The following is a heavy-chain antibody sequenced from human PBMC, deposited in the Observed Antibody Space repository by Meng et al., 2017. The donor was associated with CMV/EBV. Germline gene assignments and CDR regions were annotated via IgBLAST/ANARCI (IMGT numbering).Heavy chain of an antibody. CDR2: INSDGSST. J-gene: IGHJ5*02. CDR1: GFTFSSYW. CDR3: ARYGEGGWFDP. V-gene: IGHV3-74*01. D-gene: IGHD3-10*01. Sequence: SLMISCASSGFTFSSYWMHWVRQAPGKVLVWVSRINSDGSSTSYADSVKGRFTSSRDNAKNTLYLQMNSLRAEDTAVYYCARYGEGGWFDPWGQGTLVTVSS.